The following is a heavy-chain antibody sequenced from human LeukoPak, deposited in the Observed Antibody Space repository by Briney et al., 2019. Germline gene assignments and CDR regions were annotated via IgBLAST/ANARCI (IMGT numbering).Heavy chain of an antibody. CDR1: GFTFSSYG. Sequence: PGRSLRLSCAASGFTFSSYGMHWVRQAPGKGLEWVAVIWYDGSNKYYADSVKGRFTISRDNSKNTLYLQMNSLRAEDTAVYYCAEGTGLGVPAAIPPYYYYYYMDVWGKGTTVTVSS. CDR2: IWYDGSNK. D-gene: IGHD2-2*01. CDR3: AEGTGLGVPAAIPPYYYYYYMDV. J-gene: IGHJ6*03. V-gene: IGHV3-33*06.